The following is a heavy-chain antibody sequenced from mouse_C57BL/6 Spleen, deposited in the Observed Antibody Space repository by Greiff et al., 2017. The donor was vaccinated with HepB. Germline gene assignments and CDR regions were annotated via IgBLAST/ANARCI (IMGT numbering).Heavy chain of an antibody. CDR2: ISYDGSN. Sequence: EVQRVESGPGLVKPSQSLSLTCSVTGYSITSGYYWNWIRQFPGNKLEWMGYISYDGSNNYNPSLKNRISITRDTSKNQFFLKLNSVTTEDTSTYYCATGYYGAMDYWGQGTSVTVSS. CDR3: ATGYYGAMDY. CDR1: GYSITSGYY. J-gene: IGHJ4*01. D-gene: IGHD1-1*01. V-gene: IGHV3-6*01.